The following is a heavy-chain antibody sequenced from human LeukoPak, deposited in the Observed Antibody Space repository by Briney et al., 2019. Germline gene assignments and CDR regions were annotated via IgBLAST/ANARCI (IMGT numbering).Heavy chain of an antibody. V-gene: IGHV3-74*01. CDR1: GFTFSGYW. Sequence: GGSLRLSCAASGFTFSGYWMHWVRQAPGKGLVWVSRINTDGGNTNYADSVKGRLTISRDNAKDTLYLQMNSLRAEDTAVYYCARELSGSSSRHFDYWGQGTLVTVSS. CDR3: ARELSGSSSRHFDY. D-gene: IGHD2-15*01. J-gene: IGHJ4*02. CDR2: INTDGGNT.